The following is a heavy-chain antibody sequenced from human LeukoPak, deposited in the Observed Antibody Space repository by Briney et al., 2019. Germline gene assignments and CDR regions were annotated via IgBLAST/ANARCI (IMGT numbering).Heavy chain of an antibody. Sequence: GGSLRLSCAASGFTFSSYAMSWVRQAPGKGLERVSAISGSGGSTYYADSVKGRFTISRDNSKNTLYLQMNSLRAEDTAVYYCAKSLRRGYSGYACDYWGQGTLVTVSS. CDR3: AKSLRRGYSGYACDY. CDR2: ISGSGGST. CDR1: GFTFSSYA. J-gene: IGHJ4*02. V-gene: IGHV3-23*01. D-gene: IGHD5-12*01.